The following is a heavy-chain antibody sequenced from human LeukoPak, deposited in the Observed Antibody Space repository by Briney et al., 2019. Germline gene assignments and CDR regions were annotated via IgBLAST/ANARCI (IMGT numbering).Heavy chain of an antibody. J-gene: IGHJ3*02. Sequence: SETLSLTCTVSGGSISSYYWSWIRQPPGKGLEWIGYIYYSGSTNYNPSLKSRVTISVDTSKNQFSLKLSSVTAADTAVYYCARYDDCSGGSCYPTEAFDIWGQETMVTVSS. CDR3: ARYDDCSGGSCYPTEAFDI. CDR1: GGSISSYY. CDR2: IYYSGST. V-gene: IGHV4-59*01. D-gene: IGHD2-15*01.